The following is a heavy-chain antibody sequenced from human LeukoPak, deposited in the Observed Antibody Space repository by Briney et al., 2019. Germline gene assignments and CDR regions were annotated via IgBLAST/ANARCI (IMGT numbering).Heavy chain of an antibody. CDR2: IYNSGST. CDR3: ARSAFLVTAPGLYYFDY. Sequence: PSETLSLTCTVSGGSISSSSYYWGWIRQPAGKGLEWIGHIYNSGSTNYNPSLKGRVTMSVATSKNQFSLHLSSVTAADTAVYYCARSAFLVTAPGLYYFDYWGQGTLVAVSS. CDR1: GGSISSSSYY. V-gene: IGHV4-61*05. D-gene: IGHD6-13*01. J-gene: IGHJ4*02.